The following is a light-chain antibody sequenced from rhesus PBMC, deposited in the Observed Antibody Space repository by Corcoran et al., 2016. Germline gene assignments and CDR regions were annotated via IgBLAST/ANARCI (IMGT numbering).Light chain of an antibody. CDR3: QQISHLWT. J-gene: IGKJ1*01. CDR1: QSVGIY. V-gene: IGKV3-24*04. Sequence: ETVVTQSPATLSLSPGERATLSCRASQSVGIYLAWYQQKPGQAPRLLIFGASSRATGLPDRFSGSGSGTDFTIPISSVEPEDVGVYYCQQISHLWTFSQGTKVDIQ. CDR2: GAS.